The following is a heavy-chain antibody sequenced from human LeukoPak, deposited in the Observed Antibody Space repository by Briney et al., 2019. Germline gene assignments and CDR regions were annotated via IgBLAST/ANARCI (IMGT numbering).Heavy chain of an antibody. V-gene: IGHV3-21*01. CDR3: ARGDSSGYYLTYFDY. D-gene: IGHD3-22*01. CDR2: ISSSSSYI. CDR1: GFTFSSYS. Sequence: GGSLRLSCAASGFTFSSYSMNWVRQAPGKGLEWVSSISSSSSYIYYADSVKGRFTISRDNAKNSLYLQMNSLRAEDTAVYYCARGDSSGYYLTYFDYWGQGTLVTVYS. J-gene: IGHJ4*02.